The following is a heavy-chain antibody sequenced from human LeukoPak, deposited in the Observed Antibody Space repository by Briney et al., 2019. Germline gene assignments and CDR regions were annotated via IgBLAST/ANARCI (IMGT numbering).Heavy chain of an antibody. J-gene: IGHJ5*02. CDR2: ISAYNGNT. CDR3: AREAIFGVVSGWFDP. Sequence: ASVKVSCKASGYTFMSYGISWVRQAPGQGLEWMGRISAYNGNTNYAQKLQGRVTMTTDTSTSTAYMELRSLRSDDTAVYYCAREAIFGVVSGWFDPWGQGTLVTVSS. CDR1: GYTFMSYG. D-gene: IGHD3-3*02. V-gene: IGHV1-18*01.